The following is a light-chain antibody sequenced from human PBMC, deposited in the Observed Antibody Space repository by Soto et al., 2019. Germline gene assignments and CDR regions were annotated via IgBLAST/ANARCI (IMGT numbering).Light chain of an antibody. Sequence: NFMLTQPHSVXXXPGKTVTISCTRSSGSIASNYVQWYQQRPGSAPTPVIYEDNERPSGVPDRFSGSIDSSSNSASLTISGLKTDDEADYYCQSYHSGNVVFGGGTKLTVL. CDR1: SGSIASNY. J-gene: IGLJ2*01. V-gene: IGLV6-57*04. CDR3: QSYHSGNVV. CDR2: EDN.